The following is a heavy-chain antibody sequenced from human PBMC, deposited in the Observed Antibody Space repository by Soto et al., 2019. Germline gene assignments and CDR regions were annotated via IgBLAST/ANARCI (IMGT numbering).Heavy chain of an antibody. V-gene: IGHV4-4*02. Sequence: SETMSLTYAVSGGPISSSNWWSWVRQPPGKGLDWIGEIYHSGSTNYNPSLKSRVTISVDKSKTQFSLKLSSVTAADTAVYYCARVVAVRGVIIDYWGQG. CDR3: ARVVAVRGVIIDY. J-gene: IGHJ4*02. D-gene: IGHD3-10*01. CDR2: IYHSGST. CDR1: GGPISSSNW.